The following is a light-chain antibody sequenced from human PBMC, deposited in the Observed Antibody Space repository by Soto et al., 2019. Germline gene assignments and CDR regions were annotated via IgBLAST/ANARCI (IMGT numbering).Light chain of an antibody. CDR2: AAS. J-gene: IGKJ4*01. CDR3: QQAKAFPLT. CDR1: QDVDTY. V-gene: IGKV1D-12*01. Sequence: DIQMTQSPSSVSASVGDRVTITCRASQDVDTYLAWYQLKPGKAPNLLIYAASSLQSEVPSRFXXXXXGXDXXXXXXXLXPEDFATYYCQQAKAFPLTFGGGTKVESK.